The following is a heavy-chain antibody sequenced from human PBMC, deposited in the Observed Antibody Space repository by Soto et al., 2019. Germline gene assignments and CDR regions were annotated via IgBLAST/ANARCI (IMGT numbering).Heavy chain of an antibody. Sequence: GGSLRLSCAASGFTFSSYGMHWVRQAPGKGLEWVAVIWYDGSNKYYADSVKGRITISRDNSKNTLYLQMNSLRAEDTAVYYCARDRIAVAPGYFDYWGQGTLVTVSS. J-gene: IGHJ4*02. CDR3: ARDRIAVAPGYFDY. D-gene: IGHD6-19*01. CDR1: GFTFSSYG. CDR2: IWYDGSNK. V-gene: IGHV3-33*01.